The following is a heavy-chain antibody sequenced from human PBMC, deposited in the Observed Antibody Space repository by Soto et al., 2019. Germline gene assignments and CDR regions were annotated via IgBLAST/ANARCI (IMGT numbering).Heavy chain of an antibody. Sequence: QVQLVQSGAEVKKPGASVKVSCKVSGYTLTELSMHWVRQAPGKGLEWMGGFDPEDGETIYAQKFQGRVTMTADTSTDTAYMELSSLRSEDTAVYYCATDQTSSWPPHYFDYWGQGTLVTVSS. V-gene: IGHV1-24*01. CDR1: GYTLTELS. J-gene: IGHJ4*02. CDR3: ATDQTSSWPPHYFDY. D-gene: IGHD6-13*01. CDR2: FDPEDGET.